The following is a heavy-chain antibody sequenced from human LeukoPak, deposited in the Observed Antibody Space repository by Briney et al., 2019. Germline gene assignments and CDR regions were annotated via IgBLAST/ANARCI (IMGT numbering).Heavy chain of an antibody. V-gene: IGHV4-34*01. D-gene: IGHD3-10*01. CDR3: ARGRGWFGELRKRWFDP. J-gene: IGHJ5*02. Sequence: PSETLSLTCAVYGGSFSGYYWSWIRQPPGKGLEWIGEISHSGSTNYNPSLKSRVTISVDTSKNQFSLKLSSVTAADTAVYYCARGRGWFGELRKRWFDPWGQGTLATVSS. CDR2: ISHSGST. CDR1: GGSFSGYY.